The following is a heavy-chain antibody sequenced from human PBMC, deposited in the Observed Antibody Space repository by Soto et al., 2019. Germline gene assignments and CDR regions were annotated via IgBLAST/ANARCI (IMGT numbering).Heavy chain of an antibody. CDR2: IIPIFPTT. D-gene: IGHD1-1*01. CDR3: ARAKDRQPVVVNDDYAIDA. Sequence: QVQLEQSGAEVKKPGSSVTVSCKASGGTFGNSAISWVRQARGQGLEWMGGIIPIFPTTDYAQKFQGKGTITADESTCKAHLQLTSLSSEDADVYYCARAKDRQPVVVNDDYAIDAWGQGTTVTVSS. V-gene: IGHV1-69*12. CDR1: GGTFGNSA. J-gene: IGHJ6*02.